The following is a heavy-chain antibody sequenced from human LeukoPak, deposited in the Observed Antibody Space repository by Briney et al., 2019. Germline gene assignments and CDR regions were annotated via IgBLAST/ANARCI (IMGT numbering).Heavy chain of an antibody. Sequence: ASVKVSCKASGYTFTSYDINWVRQAPGQGLERMGWINPNSGGTNYAQKFQGRVTMARDTSISTAYMELSSLRSDDTAVYYCARGSGRQQLWFDPWGQGTLVTVSS. V-gene: IGHV1-2*02. J-gene: IGHJ5*02. CDR1: GYTFTSYD. CDR3: ARGSGRQQLWFDP. CDR2: INPNSGGT. D-gene: IGHD6-13*01.